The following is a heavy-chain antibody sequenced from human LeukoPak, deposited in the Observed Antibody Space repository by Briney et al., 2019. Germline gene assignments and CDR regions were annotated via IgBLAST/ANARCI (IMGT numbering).Heavy chain of an antibody. CDR3: ARYRSSRLIDY. D-gene: IGHD6-6*01. CDR2: ISDSGGNT. Sequence: RSGGSLRLSCAASGFTFNSYAMSWVRQAPWEMLQWVSGISDSGGNTYYADSVRGRFTISRDNSKNTLYLQMNSLRAEDTAVYYCARYRSSRLIDYWGQGTLVTVSS. J-gene: IGHJ4*02. CDR1: GFTFNSYA. V-gene: IGHV3-23*01.